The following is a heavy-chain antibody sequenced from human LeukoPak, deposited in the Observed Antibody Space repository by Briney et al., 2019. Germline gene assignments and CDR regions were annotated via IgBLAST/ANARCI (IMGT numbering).Heavy chain of an antibody. CDR3: ARHPIRYIVATNFDY. D-gene: IGHD5-12*01. CDR1: GGSISSGSYY. V-gene: IGHV4-39*01. J-gene: IGHJ4*02. Sequence: SETLSLTCTVSGGSISSGSYYWGWIRQPPGKGLEWIGSIYYSGSTYYNPSLKSRVTISVDTSKNQFSLKLSSVTAADTAVYYCARHPIRYIVATNFDYWGQGTLVTVSS. CDR2: IYYSGST.